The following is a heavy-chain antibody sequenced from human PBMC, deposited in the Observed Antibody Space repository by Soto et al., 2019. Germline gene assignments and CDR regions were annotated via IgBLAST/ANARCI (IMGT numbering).Heavy chain of an antibody. J-gene: IGHJ4*02. CDR1: GFTFSSYA. Sequence: QVQLVESGGGVVQPGRSLRLSCAASGFTFSSYAMHWVRQAPGKGLEWVAVISYDGSNKYYADSVKGRFTISRDNSKNTLYLQMNSLRAEDTAVDYCARGRSPLYPNLDDYWGQGTLVTVSS. V-gene: IGHV3-30-3*01. D-gene: IGHD2-8*01. CDR2: ISYDGSNK. CDR3: ARGRSPLYPNLDDY.